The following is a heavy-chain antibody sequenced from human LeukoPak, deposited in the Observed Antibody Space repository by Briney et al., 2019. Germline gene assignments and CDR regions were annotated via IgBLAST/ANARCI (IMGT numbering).Heavy chain of an antibody. CDR1: GFTFSSYW. V-gene: IGHV3-74*01. CDR2: INSDGSSI. J-gene: IGHJ4*02. D-gene: IGHD2-8*02. Sequence: HPGGSLRLSCAASGFTFSSYWMHWVRQAPGKGLVWVSRINSDGSSIAYADSVQGRFTISRDNAKNTLYLQVSSLSVEDTAVYYCARETSTGKYPQNVPDYWGQGTLVTVSS. CDR3: ARETSTGKYPQNVPDY.